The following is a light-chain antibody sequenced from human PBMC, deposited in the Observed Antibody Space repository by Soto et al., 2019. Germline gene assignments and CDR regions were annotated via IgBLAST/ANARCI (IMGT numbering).Light chain of an antibody. CDR3: QQYNNWPT. J-gene: IGKJ1*01. Sequence: DIQMTQSPSSLSASVGDRVTITCRASQSISSWLAWYQQKPGKAPKLLIYEASSLEKGVPARFGGSGSGTEFTLTISSLQPDDFATYYCQQYNNWPTFGQGTKVDIK. V-gene: IGKV1-5*03. CDR2: EAS. CDR1: QSISSW.